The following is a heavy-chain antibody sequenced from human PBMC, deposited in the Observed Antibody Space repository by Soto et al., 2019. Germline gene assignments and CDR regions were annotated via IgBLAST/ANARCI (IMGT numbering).Heavy chain of an antibody. CDR3: ARDSYYGSGSYYNHPASPEIDY. V-gene: IGHV3-30-3*01. CDR1: GFTFSSYA. CDR2: ISYDGSNK. J-gene: IGHJ4*02. Sequence: GGSLRLSCAASGFTFSSYAMHWVRQAPGKGLEWVAVISYDGSNKYYADSVKGRFTISRDNSKNTLYLQMNSLRAEDTAVYYCARDSYYGSGSYYNHPASPEIDYWGQGTLVTVSS. D-gene: IGHD3-10*01.